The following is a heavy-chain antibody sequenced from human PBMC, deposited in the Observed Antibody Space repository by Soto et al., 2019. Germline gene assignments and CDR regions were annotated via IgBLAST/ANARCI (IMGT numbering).Heavy chain of an antibody. J-gene: IGHJ5*02. V-gene: IGHV1-18*01. CDR1: GYTFTSDG. D-gene: IGHD6-19*01. CDR3: ARQPKYALSSGWSCFEP. Sequence: RSSVKVSCKASGYTFTSDGISWLRQAPGQGLEWMGWISAYNGNTNYAQKLQGRVTMTTDTSTSTAYMELRSLRSDDTAVYYCARQPKYALSSGWSCFEPWGQGTLVTVSP. CDR2: ISAYNGNT.